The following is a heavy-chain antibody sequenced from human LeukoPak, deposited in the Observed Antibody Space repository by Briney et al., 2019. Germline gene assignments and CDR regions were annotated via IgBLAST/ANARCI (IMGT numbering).Heavy chain of an antibody. CDR3: ARSRRGFGYGSATYDI. J-gene: IGHJ3*02. Sequence: GGSLRLSCAASGFTFSNYALHWVRQAPGNGLEWVTFITYDGSNKFYADSVKGRFTISRDNSKNTLYLQMNSLTAEDTAVYYCARSRRGFGYGSATYDIWGQGTMVIVSS. CDR2: ITYDGSNK. V-gene: IGHV3-30*04. CDR1: GFTFSNYA. D-gene: IGHD3-10*01.